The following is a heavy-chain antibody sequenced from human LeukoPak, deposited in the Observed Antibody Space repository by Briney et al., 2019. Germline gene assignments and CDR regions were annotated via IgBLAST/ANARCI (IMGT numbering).Heavy chain of an antibody. CDR1: GFTFSSYW. D-gene: IGHD6-13*01. Sequence: PGGSLRLSCAASGFTFSSYWMHWVRQAPGKGLVWVSRINSDRSSTSYADSVKGRFTISRDNAKNTLYLQMNSLRAEDTAVYYCARNIAAHYYYYMDVWGKGTTVTVSS. CDR2: INSDRSST. J-gene: IGHJ6*03. V-gene: IGHV3-74*01. CDR3: ARNIAAHYYYYMDV.